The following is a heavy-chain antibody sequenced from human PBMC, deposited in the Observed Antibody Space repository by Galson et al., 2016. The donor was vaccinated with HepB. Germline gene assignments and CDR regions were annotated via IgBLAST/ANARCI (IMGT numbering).Heavy chain of an antibody. CDR3: ARDLRAHCGGDCPADC. CDR2: ISGRGATK. D-gene: IGHD2-21*01. CDR1: GFIFSSYS. J-gene: IGHJ4*02. V-gene: IGHV3-48*04. Sequence: SLRLSCAVSGFIFSSYSMNWVRQAPGKGLDWVSYISGRGATKDYADSVKGRFTISRDNAKNSLYLEMNNLRAEDTAVYYCARDLRAHCGGDCPADCWGQGTLVTVSS.